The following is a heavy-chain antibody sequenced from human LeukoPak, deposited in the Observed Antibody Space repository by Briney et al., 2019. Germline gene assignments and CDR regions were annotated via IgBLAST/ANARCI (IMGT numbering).Heavy chain of an antibody. D-gene: IGHD6-19*01. V-gene: IGHV3-7*01. Sequence: GGSLRLSRAASGFSFSSYWMTWVRQAPGKGLEWVANLKQDGSEKYYVDSVKGRFTISRDNAKNSLYLQMNSLRAEDTAVYYCAVHKGIAVAGLDYWGQGTLVTVSS. CDR2: LKQDGSEK. CDR3: AVHKGIAVAGLDY. CDR1: GFSFSSYW. J-gene: IGHJ4*02.